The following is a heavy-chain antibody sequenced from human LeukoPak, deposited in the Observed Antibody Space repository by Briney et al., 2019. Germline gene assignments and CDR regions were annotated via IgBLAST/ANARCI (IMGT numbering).Heavy chain of an antibody. J-gene: IGHJ3*02. D-gene: IGHD3-9*01. V-gene: IGHV3-74*01. CDR1: GFTFSSSW. CDR2: ISDDGSST. Sequence: GGSLRLSCAASGFTFSSSWMHWVRQAPGKGLVWVSRISDDGSSTSYVDSVKGRFTISRDNAKNTLYLQLNSLRAEDTAVYYCATSDWFAAFHIWGQGTMVTVSS. CDR3: ATSDWFAAFHI.